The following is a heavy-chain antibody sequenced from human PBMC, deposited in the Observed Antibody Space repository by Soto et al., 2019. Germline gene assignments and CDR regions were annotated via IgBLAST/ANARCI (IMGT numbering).Heavy chain of an antibody. J-gene: IGHJ6*02. Sequence: QVQLVQSGAEVKKPGSSVKVSCKASGGTFSSYDISWVRQAPGQGLEWMGGIIPIFGTANYAQKFQGRVTITADESTSTAYMELSSLRSEDTAVYYCARAPITSFGVAPSHYYYCMDVWGQGTTVTVSS. CDR3: ARAPITSFGVAPSHYYYCMDV. V-gene: IGHV1-69*12. CDR2: IIPIFGTA. CDR1: GGTFSSYD. D-gene: IGHD3-3*01.